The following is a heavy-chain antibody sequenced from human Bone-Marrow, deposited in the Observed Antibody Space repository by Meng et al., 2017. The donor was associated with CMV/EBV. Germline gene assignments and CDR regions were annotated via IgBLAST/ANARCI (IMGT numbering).Heavy chain of an antibody. D-gene: IGHD2-2*01. CDR2: ISSSSSYI. CDR1: GFTFSSYS. CDR3: ASGGHSSTSCYYV. V-gene: IGHV3-21*01. J-gene: IGHJ6*02. Sequence: GGSLRLSCAASGFTFSSYSMNWVRQAPGKGLEWVSSISSSSSYIYYADPVKGRFTISRDNAKNSLYLQMNSLRAEDTAVYYCASGGHSSTSCYYVWGQGTTVTVSS.